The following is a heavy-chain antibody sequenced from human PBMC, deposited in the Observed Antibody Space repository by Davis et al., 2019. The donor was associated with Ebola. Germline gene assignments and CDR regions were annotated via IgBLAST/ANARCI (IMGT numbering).Heavy chain of an antibody. V-gene: IGHV3-43D*03. J-gene: IGHJ4*02. Sequence: PGGSLRLSCAASGFTFGDYAMHWVPQAPGKGLEWFSLISWDGRSTAYADSVRGRFSISRDNSRKFLYLQMNGLRAEDTALYYCTAYDSTFRNYWGQGTLVTVSS. CDR1: GFTFGDYA. D-gene: IGHD3-22*01. CDR3: TAYDSTFRNY. CDR2: ISWDGRST.